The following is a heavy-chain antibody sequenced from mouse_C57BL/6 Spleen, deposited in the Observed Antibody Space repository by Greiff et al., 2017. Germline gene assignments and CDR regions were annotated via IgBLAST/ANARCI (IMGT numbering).Heavy chain of an antibody. Sequence: VQLQQPGAELVRPGSSVKLSCKASGYTFTSYWMAWVKQRPGQGLEWIGNIYPSDSETHYNQKFKDKATLTVDKSSSTAYMQLSSLTSEDSAVYYCARGELGRWDYWGQGTTLTVSS. CDR1: GYTFTSYW. V-gene: IGHV1-61*01. CDR3: ARGELGRWDY. J-gene: IGHJ2*01. D-gene: IGHD4-1*01. CDR2: IYPSDSET.